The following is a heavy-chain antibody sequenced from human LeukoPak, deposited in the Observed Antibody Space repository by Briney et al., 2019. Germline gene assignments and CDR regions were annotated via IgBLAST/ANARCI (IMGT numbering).Heavy chain of an antibody. V-gene: IGHV4-30-2*01. CDR1: GGSISSGGYY. CDR3: ARVGGYCSSTSCYDY. CDR2: IYHSGST. D-gene: IGHD2-2*01. J-gene: IGHJ4*02. Sequence: PSETLSLTCTVSGGSISSGGYYWSWIRQPPGKGLEWIGYIYHSGSTYYNPSLKSRVTISVDRSKNQFSLKLSSVTAADTAVYYCARVGGYCSSTSCYDYWGQGTLVTVSS.